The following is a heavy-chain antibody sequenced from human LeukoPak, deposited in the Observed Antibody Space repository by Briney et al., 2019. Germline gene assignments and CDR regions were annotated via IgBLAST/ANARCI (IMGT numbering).Heavy chain of an antibody. V-gene: IGHV3-53*01. CDR3: AMLWYGELPQVDY. J-gene: IGHJ4*02. CDR2: IYTGGTI. CDR1: GFSVNNNY. D-gene: IGHD3-10*01. Sequence: GGSLRLSCAASGFSVNNNYMTWVRQAPGKGLEWVSLIYTGGTIYYAPSVKGRFTISIDNSKNTLYLQMNSLTAEDTAVYYCAMLWYGELPQVDYWGQGTLVTVSS.